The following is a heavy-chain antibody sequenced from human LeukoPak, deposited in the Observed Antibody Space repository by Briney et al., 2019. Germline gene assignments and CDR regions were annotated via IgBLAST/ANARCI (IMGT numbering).Heavy chain of an antibody. J-gene: IGHJ4*02. CDR2: MNPNSGNT. CDR1: GYTFTSYD. V-gene: IGHV1-8*03. D-gene: IGHD3-10*01. Sequence: ASVKVSCKASGYTFTSYDINWVRQATGQGLEWMGWMNPNSGNTGYAQKFQGRVTITTNTSISTAYMELSSLRAEDTAVYYCARGPGIYGSEPIGWGQGTLVSVSS. CDR3: ARGPGIYGSEPIG.